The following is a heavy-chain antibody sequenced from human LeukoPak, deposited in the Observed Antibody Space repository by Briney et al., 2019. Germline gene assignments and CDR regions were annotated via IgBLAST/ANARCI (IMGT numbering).Heavy chain of an antibody. CDR1: GFTFSNAW. Sequence: GGSLRLSCAASGFTFSNAWMSWVRQAPGKGLEWVAVISYDGSNKYYADSVKGRFTISRDNSKNTLYLQMNSLRAEDTAVYYCAKDASTYYDSSGYEPYYYGMDVWGQGTTVTVSS. D-gene: IGHD3-22*01. CDR3: AKDASTYYDSSGYEPYYYGMDV. V-gene: IGHV3-30*18. CDR2: ISYDGSNK. J-gene: IGHJ6*02.